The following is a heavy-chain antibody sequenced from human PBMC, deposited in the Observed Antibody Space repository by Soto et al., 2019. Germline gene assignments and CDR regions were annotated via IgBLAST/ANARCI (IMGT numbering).Heavy chain of an antibody. Sequence: QPHPLTGASCGGNVARYRASWNWIRQSPSRGLEWLGRTYYRSKWYSDYAVSVKSRITINPDTSKNQFSLQLNSVTPEDTAVYYCARGYSGSMDVWGQGNTVTGSS. V-gene: IGHV6-1*01. CDR1: GGNVARYRAS. J-gene: IGHJ6*02. CDR2: TYYRSKWYS. CDR3: ARGYSGSMDV. D-gene: IGHD5-12*01.